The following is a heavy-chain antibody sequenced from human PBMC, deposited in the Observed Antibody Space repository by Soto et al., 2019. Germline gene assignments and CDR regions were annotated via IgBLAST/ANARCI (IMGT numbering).Heavy chain of an antibody. J-gene: IGHJ6*02. V-gene: IGHV4-39*01. Sequence: PSETLSLTCTVSGGSISSSSYYWGWIRQPPGKGLEWIGSIYYSGSTYYNPSLKSRVTISVDTSKNQFSLKLSSVAAADTAVYYCARQHKGGSYSAYYYYGMDVWGQGTTVTVSS. D-gene: IGHD1-26*01. CDR1: GGSISSSSYY. CDR3: ARQHKGGSYSAYYYYGMDV. CDR2: IYYSGST.